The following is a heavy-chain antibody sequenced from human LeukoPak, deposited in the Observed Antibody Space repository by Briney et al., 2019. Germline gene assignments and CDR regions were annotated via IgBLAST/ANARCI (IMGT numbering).Heavy chain of an antibody. D-gene: IGHD1-26*01. Sequence: SETLSLTRTVSGGSVSSGSYYWSWIRQPPGKGLEWIGHIYYSGSTNYNPSLKSRVTISVDTSKNQFSLKLSSVTAADTAVYYCARDQYSGSYYYWYFDLWGRGTLVTVSS. CDR1: GGSVSSGSYY. J-gene: IGHJ2*01. V-gene: IGHV4-61*01. CDR3: ARDQYSGSYYYWYFDL. CDR2: IYYSGST.